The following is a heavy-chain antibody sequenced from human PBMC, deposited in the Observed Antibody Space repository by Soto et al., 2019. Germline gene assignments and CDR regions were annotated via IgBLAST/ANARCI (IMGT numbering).Heavy chain of an antibody. CDR2: ISAYNGNT. D-gene: IGHD6-19*01. CDR3: ATQYSSGWYYSYGMDF. CDR1: GYTFTSYG. V-gene: IGHV1-18*04. Sequence: ASVKVSCKASGYTFTSYGISWVRQAPGQGLEWMGWISAYNGNTNYAQKLQGRVTMTTDTSTSTAYMELRSLRSDDTAVYYCATQYSSGWYYSYGMDFWGQGTTVTVSS. J-gene: IGHJ6*02.